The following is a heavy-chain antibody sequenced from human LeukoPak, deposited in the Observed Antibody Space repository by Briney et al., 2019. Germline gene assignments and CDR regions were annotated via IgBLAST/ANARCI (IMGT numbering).Heavy chain of an antibody. CDR2: IYSGGKT. CDR1: GFSVSSNY. J-gene: IGHJ2*01. Sequence: GGSLRLSCAASGFSVSSNYMSWVRQAPGKGLEWVSVIYSGGKTYWADSVKGRFTISRDNSKNTLYLQMNSLRAEDTAVYYCASSEGLPNWYFDLWGRGTLVTVSS. CDR3: ASSEGLPNWYFDL. D-gene: IGHD3-16*01. V-gene: IGHV3-53*01.